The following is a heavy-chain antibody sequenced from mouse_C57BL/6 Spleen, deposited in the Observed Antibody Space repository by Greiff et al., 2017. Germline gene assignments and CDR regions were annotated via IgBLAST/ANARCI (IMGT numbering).Heavy chain of an antibody. CDR3: TIPITTVVAGVDY. J-gene: IGHJ2*01. D-gene: IGHD1-1*01. CDR2: IYPGNSDT. Sequence: EVQLQQSGTVLARPGASVKMSCKTSGYTFTSYWMHWVKQRPGQGLEWIGAIYPGNSDTSYNQKFKGKAKLTAVTSASTAYMELSSLTNEDSAVYYCTIPITTVVAGVDYWGQGTTLTVSS. V-gene: IGHV1-5*01. CDR1: GYTFTSYW.